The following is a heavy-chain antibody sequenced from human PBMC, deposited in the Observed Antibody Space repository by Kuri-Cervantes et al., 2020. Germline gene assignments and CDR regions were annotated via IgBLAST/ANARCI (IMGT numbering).Heavy chain of an antibody. V-gene: IGHV1-69*05. D-gene: IGHD1-1*01. Sequence: SVKVSCKASGGTFSSYAISWVRQAPGQGLEWMGGIIPIFGTANYAQKFQGRVTITTDESTNTAYMELSSLRSEDTAVYYCARVGAGGVGNNSGPGNYYYYSMDVWGKGTTVTVSS. CDR3: ARVGAGGVGNNSGPGNYYYYSMDV. CDR2: IIPIFGTA. J-gene: IGHJ6*03. CDR1: GGTFSSYA.